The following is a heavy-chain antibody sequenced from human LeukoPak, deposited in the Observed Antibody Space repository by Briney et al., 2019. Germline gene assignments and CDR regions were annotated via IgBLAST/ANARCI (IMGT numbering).Heavy chain of an antibody. D-gene: IGHD1-14*01. CDR1: GYTLTELS. V-gene: IGHV1-24*01. CDR2: FDPEDGET. CDR3: ATTGPEGYYYYYMDV. Sequence: ASVKVSCKVSGYTLTELSMHWVRLAPGKGLEWMGGFDPEDGETIYAQKFQGRVTMTEDTSTDTAYMELSSLRSEDTAVYYCATTGPEGYYYYYMDVWGKGTTVTVSS. J-gene: IGHJ6*03.